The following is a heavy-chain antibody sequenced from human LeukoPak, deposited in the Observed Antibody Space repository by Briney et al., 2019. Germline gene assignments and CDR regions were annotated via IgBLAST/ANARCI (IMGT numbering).Heavy chain of an antibody. CDR3: ARRKPTMYSSGKSYWFDP. Sequence: SETLSLTCTVSGGSISSGSYYWSWIRQPPGKGLEWIGEINHSGSTNYNPSLKSRVTISVDTSKNQFSLKLSSVTAADTAVYYCARRKPTMYSSGKSYWFDPWGQGTLVTVSS. D-gene: IGHD6-19*01. V-gene: IGHV4-39*07. CDR1: GGSISSGSYY. J-gene: IGHJ5*02. CDR2: INHSGST.